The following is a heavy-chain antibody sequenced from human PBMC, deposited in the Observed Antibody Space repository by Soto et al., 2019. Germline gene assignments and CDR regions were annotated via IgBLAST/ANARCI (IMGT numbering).Heavy chain of an antibody. CDR2: IYYSGST. V-gene: IGHV4-39*07. CDR1: GGSISSSSYY. CDR3: ARDVASISRSDYYYYMDV. Sequence: SETLSLTCTVSGGSISSSSYYWGWIRQPPGKGLEWIGSIYYSGSTYYNPSLKSRVTISVDTSKNQFSLKLSSVTAADTAVYYCARDVASISRSDYYYYMDVWGKGTTVTVSS. D-gene: IGHD2-2*01. J-gene: IGHJ6*03.